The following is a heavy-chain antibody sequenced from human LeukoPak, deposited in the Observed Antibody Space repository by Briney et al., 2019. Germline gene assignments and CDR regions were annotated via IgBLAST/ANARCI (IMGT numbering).Heavy chain of an antibody. V-gene: IGHV3-30*03. CDR1: GFTFNNYG. CDR3: ARDQYYDILTGYIDY. J-gene: IGHJ4*02. CDR2: ISYDGSNK. D-gene: IGHD3-9*01. Sequence: GGSLRLSCAASGFTFNNYGMHWVRQAPGKGLEWVAVISYDGSNKYYADSVKGRFTISRDNSKNTLYLQMNSLRAEDTAVYYCARDQYYDILTGYIDYWGQGTLVTVSS.